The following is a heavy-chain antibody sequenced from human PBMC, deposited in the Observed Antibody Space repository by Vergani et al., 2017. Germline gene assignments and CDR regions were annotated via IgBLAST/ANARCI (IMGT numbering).Heavy chain of an antibody. V-gene: IGHV5-10-1*01. CDR2: IDPSDSYT. CDR3: ASSQDIVVVVAATGPYYYYYMDV. J-gene: IGHJ6*03. CDR1: GYSFTSYW. D-gene: IGHD2-15*01. Sequence: EVQLVQSGAEVKKPGESLKISCKGSGYSFTSYWISWVRQMPGKGLEWMGRIDPSDSYTNYSPSFQGHVTISADKSISTAYLQWSSLKASDTAMYYCASSQDIVVVVAATGPYYYYYMDVWGKGTTVTVSS.